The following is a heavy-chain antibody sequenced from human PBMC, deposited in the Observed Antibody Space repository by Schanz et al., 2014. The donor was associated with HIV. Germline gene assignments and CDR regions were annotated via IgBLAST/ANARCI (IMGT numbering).Heavy chain of an antibody. D-gene: IGHD3-22*01. J-gene: IGHJ4*02. CDR3: ARSYYYDGSPLPLDS. V-gene: IGHV4-34*02. Sequence: QVQLQQWGAGLLKPSETLSLTCAVYGGSLSAYYWSWIRQPPGKGLEWIGKINHSGNTNYNPSLKSRVTISVDTFKNQFSLKMSSVTAADTAVYYCARSYYYDGSPLPLDSWGQGTLVTVSS. CDR1: GGSLSAYY. CDR2: INHSGNT.